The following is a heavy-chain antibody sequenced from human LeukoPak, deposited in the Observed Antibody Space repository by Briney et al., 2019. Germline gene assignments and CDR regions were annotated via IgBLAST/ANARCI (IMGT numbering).Heavy chain of an antibody. CDR1: EYTFTSYD. CDR2: MNPNSGNT. D-gene: IGHD6-6*01. J-gene: IGHJ4*02. CDR3: ARGSWGEIAGRKSFEF. Sequence: ASVTVSCKASEYTFTSYDINWVRQATGQGLEWMGWMNPNSGNTGYAQKFQGRVTMTRVTSISTAYMELNNLTSEDTGVYYCARGSWGEIAGRKSFEFWGQGSLVTVSS. V-gene: IGHV1-8*01.